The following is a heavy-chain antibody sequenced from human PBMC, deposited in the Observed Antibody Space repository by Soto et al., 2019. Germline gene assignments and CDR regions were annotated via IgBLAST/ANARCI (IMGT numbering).Heavy chain of an antibody. CDR2: ITANGEYV. Sequence: GGSLRLSCTASGFPFTNYAMAWVRQAPGKGLEWVSSITANGEYVYYAGSVKGRFTISRDSSKSTLYLQMNSLRVDDTAVYYCGKNTYSTAWSFWGQGTLVTVSS. J-gene: IGHJ1*01. CDR3: GKNTYSTAWSF. V-gene: IGHV3-23*01. D-gene: IGHD6-19*01. CDR1: GFPFTNYA.